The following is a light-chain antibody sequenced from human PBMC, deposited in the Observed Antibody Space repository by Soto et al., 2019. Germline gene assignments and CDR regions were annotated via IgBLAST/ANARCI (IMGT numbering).Light chain of an antibody. CDR2: DDN. Sequence: SYELTQPPSVSVAPGQTARITCGGNNLGTKSVHWYQQKPGQAPVLVVYDDNDRPSGIPERLSGSNSGNTATLTISRVEAGDEADYYCQFYKAFGGGTKLTVL. J-gene: IGLJ2*01. CDR3: QFYKA. CDR1: NLGTKS. V-gene: IGLV3-21*02.